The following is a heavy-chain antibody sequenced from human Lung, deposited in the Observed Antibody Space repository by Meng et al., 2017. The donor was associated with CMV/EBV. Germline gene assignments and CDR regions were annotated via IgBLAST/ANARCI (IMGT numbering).Heavy chain of an antibody. CDR3: AREWSGYFHY. V-gene: IGHV4-31*03. Sequence: LXCTVSGGSISSDTDYWTWIRQYPGKGLEWIGCIYFSGSTAYNPSLKSRLTISVDTSKNQFSLRLNSVTAADTAVYFCAREWSGYFHYSGQGTLVTVSS. J-gene: IGHJ4*02. D-gene: IGHD2-15*01. CDR1: GGSISSDTDY. CDR2: IYFSGST.